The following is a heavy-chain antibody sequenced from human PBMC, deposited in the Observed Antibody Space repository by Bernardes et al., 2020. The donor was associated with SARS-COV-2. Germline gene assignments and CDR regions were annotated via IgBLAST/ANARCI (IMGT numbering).Heavy chain of an antibody. V-gene: IGHV4-30-4*01. D-gene: IGHD4-17*01. J-gene: IGHJ5*02. CDR2: IYYSGTT. CDR1: GGSIISDSSY. CDR3: ARARGGDNIDL. Sequence: SETLSLTCTVSGGSIISDSSYWSWIRLPPGKGLEWIGYIYYSGTTYYNPSLKSRLSISVDTSKNQFSLQLTSVTATDTAVYYCARARGGDNIDLWGQGTLVTVS.